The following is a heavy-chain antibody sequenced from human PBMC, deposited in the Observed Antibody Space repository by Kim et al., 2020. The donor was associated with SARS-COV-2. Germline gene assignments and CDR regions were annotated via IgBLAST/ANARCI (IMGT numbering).Heavy chain of an antibody. CDR1: GGSVTSYF. J-gene: IGHJ3*02. V-gene: IGHV4-59*08. D-gene: IGHD3-16*01. Sequence: SETLSLTCSVSGGSVTSYFWSWIRQPPGKTLEWIGYIYSSGSTNYNPSLKSRAIISVDTSKNQFSLKLSSVTAADTALYYCARRYNWQRGLGHAFDIWG. CDR3: ARRYNWQRGLGHAFDI. CDR2: IYSSGST.